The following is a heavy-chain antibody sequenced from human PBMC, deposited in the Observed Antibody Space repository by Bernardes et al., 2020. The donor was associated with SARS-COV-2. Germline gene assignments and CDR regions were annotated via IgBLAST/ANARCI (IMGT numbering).Heavy chain of an antibody. J-gene: IGHJ4*02. V-gene: IGHV5-51*01. CDR2: IYPDDSET. CDR1: GYSFPIYW. Sequence: GEARKISCQGSGYSFPIYWIGWVRQMPGTGLEWMGIIYPDDSETRYSPTFQGQVTISADKSTNTAYLQWSSLEASDSAMYYCARPLLPASSSGYYYDWGQGTLVTVSS. D-gene: IGHD3-22*01. CDR3: ARPLLPASSSGYYYD.